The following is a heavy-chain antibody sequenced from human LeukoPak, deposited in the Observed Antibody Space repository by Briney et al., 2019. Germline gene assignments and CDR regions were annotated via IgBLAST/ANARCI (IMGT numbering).Heavy chain of an antibody. Sequence: VASVKVSCKASGYTFTDYYMHWVRQAPGQGLEWMGWINPNSGGRNYAQKFQGRFTLTRDTPISTAYMELSSLRSDDTAVYYCASSLISAAGTSFDSWGQGTLVTVSS. J-gene: IGHJ4*02. CDR2: INPNSGGR. CDR3: ASSLISAAGTSFDS. V-gene: IGHV1-2*02. D-gene: IGHD6-13*01. CDR1: GYTFTDYY.